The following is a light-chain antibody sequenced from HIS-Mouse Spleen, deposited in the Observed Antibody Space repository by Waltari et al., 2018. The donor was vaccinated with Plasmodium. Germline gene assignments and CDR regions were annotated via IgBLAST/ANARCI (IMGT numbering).Light chain of an antibody. CDR2: EGS. V-gene: IGLV2-23*01. CDR1: SSDVGSYNH. Sequence: QSALTQPPSVSGSPGQSVTISCTGTSSDVGSYNHVSWYQQHPGKAPKLMIYEGSKRPSGVSNRFSGSKSGNTASLTISGLQAEDEADYYCSSYAGSSTYVFGTGTKVTVL. CDR3: SSYAGSSTYV. J-gene: IGLJ1*01.